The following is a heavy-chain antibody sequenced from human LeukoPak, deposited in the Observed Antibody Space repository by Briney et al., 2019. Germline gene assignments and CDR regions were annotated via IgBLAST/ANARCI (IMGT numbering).Heavy chain of an antibody. J-gene: IGHJ4*02. CDR1: GGSLSGYY. D-gene: IGHD6-13*01. CDR3: ARAVGQQLVDFDY. CDR2: INHSGST. V-gene: IGHV4-34*01. Sequence: SETLSLTCAVYGGSLSGYYWSWIRQPPEKGLEWIGEINHSGSTNYNPSLKSRVTISVDTSKNQFSLKLSSVTAADTAVYYCARAVGQQLVDFDYWGQGTLVTVSS.